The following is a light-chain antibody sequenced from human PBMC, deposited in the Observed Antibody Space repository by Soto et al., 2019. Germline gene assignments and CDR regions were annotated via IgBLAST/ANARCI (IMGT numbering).Light chain of an antibody. CDR3: QHYNSYPCT. V-gene: IGKV1-5*03. CDR1: QSISSW. Sequence: DIQMTQSPSTLSASVGDRVTITCRASQSISSWLAWYQQKPGKAPKLLIYKASSLESGVPSRFSGSRSGTEFTLTISSLQPDDFATYFCQHYNSYPCTFGQGTKVEIK. CDR2: KAS. J-gene: IGKJ1*01.